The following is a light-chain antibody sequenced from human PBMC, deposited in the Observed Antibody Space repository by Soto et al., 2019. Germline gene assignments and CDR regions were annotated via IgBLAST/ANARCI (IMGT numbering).Light chain of an antibody. CDR3: CSYAGSYTWV. Sequence: QSALTHPRSVSGSPGQSVTISCTGTSSDVGNYNYVSWYQQHPGKAPKVMLYDVNKWPSGVPDRFSGSKSGNTAFLTISGLQAEDEADYYCCSYAGSYTWVFGGGTKLTVL. CDR2: DVN. CDR1: SSDVGNYNY. J-gene: IGLJ3*02. V-gene: IGLV2-11*01.